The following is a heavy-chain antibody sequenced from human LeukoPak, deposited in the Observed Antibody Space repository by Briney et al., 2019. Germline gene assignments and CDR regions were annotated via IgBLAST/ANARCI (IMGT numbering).Heavy chain of an antibody. CDR1: GYTFTSYG. J-gene: IGHJ5*02. D-gene: IGHD2-21*02. CDR2: ISAYNGNT. CDR3: ARADDCGGDCYPHH. V-gene: IGHV1-18*01. Sequence: GASVKVSCKASGYTFTSYGISWVRQAPGQGLEWVGWISAYNGNTNYAQKLQGRVTMTTDTSTSTAHMELRSLRSDDTAVYYCARADDCGGDCYPHHWGQGTLVTVSS.